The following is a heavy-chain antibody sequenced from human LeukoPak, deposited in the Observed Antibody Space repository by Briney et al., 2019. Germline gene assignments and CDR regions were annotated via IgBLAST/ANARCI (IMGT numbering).Heavy chain of an antibody. CDR1: GGSIRSYY. J-gene: IGHJ4*02. V-gene: IGHV4-59*12. Sequence: SETLSLTCTVSGGSIRSYYWSWIRQPPGKGLEWIGYIYYSGSTNYNPSLKSRVTISVDKSKNQFSLKLSSVTAADTAVYYCARVLFTMIVVEGYFDYWGQGTLVTVSS. CDR2: IYYSGST. D-gene: IGHD3-22*01. CDR3: ARVLFTMIVVEGYFDY.